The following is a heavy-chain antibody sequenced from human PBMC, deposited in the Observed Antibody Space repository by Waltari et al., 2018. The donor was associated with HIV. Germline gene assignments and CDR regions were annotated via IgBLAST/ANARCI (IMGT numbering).Heavy chain of an antibody. Sequence: QVQLRQWGAGLLKPSETLSLTCAVYGASLSEHYWAWFRQSPDKGLEWIGENDHNGETNFNPSFKTRVTISLNMSKNQFSLNLKSATAADTAVYYCARGLSSSPSFGGYDSWGQGTLVTVSS. CDR1: GASLSEHY. J-gene: IGHJ4*02. V-gene: IGHV4-34*01. CDR2: NDHNGET. CDR3: ARGLSSSPSFGGYDS. D-gene: IGHD3-16*01.